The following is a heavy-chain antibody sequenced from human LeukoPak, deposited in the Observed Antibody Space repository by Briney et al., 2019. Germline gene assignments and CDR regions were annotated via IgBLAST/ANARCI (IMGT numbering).Heavy chain of an antibody. J-gene: IGHJ4*02. Sequence: PGGSLRLSCAASGFTFSTYGMHWVRQAPGKGLEWVAFIDYGGSYKYYADSAKGRFTISRDNSRNTLYLQMNSLRVEDTAVCYCARTTLPALDYWGQGTLVTVSS. D-gene: IGHD2-2*01. CDR1: GFTFSTYG. CDR3: ARTTLPALDY. CDR2: IDYGGSYK. V-gene: IGHV3-30*19.